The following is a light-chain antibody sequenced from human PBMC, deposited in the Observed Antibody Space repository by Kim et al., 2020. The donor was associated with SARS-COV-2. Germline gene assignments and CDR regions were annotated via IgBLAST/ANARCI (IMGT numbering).Light chain of an antibody. J-gene: IGLJ1*01. CDR3: CSTSNTLNYV. CDR1: SGDIGNSNS. Sequence: QSALTQPVSMSGSPGQSITISCSGTSGDIGNSNSVSWYQQHSGEAPLLIIYDVRDRPSGVSARFSGSKSANMASLTISGLRAEDEADYYCCSTSNTLNYVFGGGTKVTVL. CDR2: DVR. V-gene: IGLV2-14*03.